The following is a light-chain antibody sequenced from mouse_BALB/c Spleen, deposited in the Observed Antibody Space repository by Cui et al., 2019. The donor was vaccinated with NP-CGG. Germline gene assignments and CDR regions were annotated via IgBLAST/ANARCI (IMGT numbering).Light chain of an antibody. J-gene: IGLJ1*01. V-gene: IGLV1*01. Sequence: AVVTQESILTTSTGETVTLTCRSSTGAVTTSNYANWVQEKPDHLFTGLIGGTNNRAPGVPARFSGSLIGDKAALTITGAQTEGEAIYFCALWYSNHWVFGGGTKLTVL. CDR1: TGAVTTSNY. CDR2: GTN. CDR3: ALWYSNHWV.